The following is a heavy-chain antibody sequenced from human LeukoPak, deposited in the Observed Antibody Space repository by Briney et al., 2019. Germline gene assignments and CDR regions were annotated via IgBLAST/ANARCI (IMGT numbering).Heavy chain of an antibody. D-gene: IGHD1-26*01. CDR1: GGSFSGYY. CDR3: ARGARIVGATTGIPFDY. J-gene: IGHJ4*02. V-gene: IGHV4-34*01. CDR2: INHSGST. Sequence: PSETLSLTCAVYGGSFSGYYWSWIRQPPGKGLEWIGEINHSGSTNYNPSIKSRVTISVDTSKNQFYLKLSSVTAADTAVYYCARGARIVGATTGIPFDYWGQGTLVTVSS.